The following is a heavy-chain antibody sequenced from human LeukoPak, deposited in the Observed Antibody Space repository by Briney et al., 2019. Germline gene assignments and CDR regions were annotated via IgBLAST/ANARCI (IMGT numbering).Heavy chain of an antibody. CDR2: IYPGDSDT. V-gene: IGHV5-51*01. CDR3: ARHTRGGYNAAQSAADY. Sequence: PGESLKISCKGSGYNFANYWIDWVRQMPGKGLELMGIIYPGDSDTRYSPSFQGQVTIPVDKSISTAYLQWSSLKASDTAMYYCARHTRGGYNAAQSAADYWAQGTLVTVSS. CDR1: GYNFANYW. J-gene: IGHJ4*02. D-gene: IGHD5-24*01.